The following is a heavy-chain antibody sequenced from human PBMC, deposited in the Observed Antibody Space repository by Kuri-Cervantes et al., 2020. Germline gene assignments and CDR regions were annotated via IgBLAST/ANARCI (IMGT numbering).Heavy chain of an antibody. J-gene: IGHJ4*02. CDR1: GFTFGDYA. CDR2: ISWNGGSI. D-gene: IGHD3-9*01. Sequence: SLKISCAASGFTFGDYAMHWVRQAPGKGLEWVSGISWNGGSIGYADSVKGRFTISRDNAKNSLYLQMNSLRAEDTALYYCAKDTHFDWLLGYYFDYWGQGTLVTVSS. CDR3: AKDTHFDWLLGYYFDY. V-gene: IGHV3-9*01.